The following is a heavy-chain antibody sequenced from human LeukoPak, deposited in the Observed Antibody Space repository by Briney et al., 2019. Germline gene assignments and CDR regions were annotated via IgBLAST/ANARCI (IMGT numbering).Heavy chain of an antibody. CDR3: ARGPSPASSSSHFDY. CDR1: GFTFSSYA. V-gene: IGHV3-30*04. CDR2: ISYDGSNK. D-gene: IGHD2-2*01. Sequence: GGSLRLSCAATGFTFSSYAMHWVRQAPGKGLEWVAVISYDGSNKYYADSVKGRFTISRDNSKNTLYLQMNSLRAEDTAVYYCARGPSPASSSSHFDYWGQGTLVTVSS. J-gene: IGHJ4*02.